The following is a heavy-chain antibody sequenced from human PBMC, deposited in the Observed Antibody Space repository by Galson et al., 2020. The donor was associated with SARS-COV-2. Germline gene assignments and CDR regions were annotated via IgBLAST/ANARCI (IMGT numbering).Heavy chain of an antibody. CDR3: ARAREVAGNWFDP. CDR1: GFTFSSYE. J-gene: IGHJ5*02. Sequence: GGSLRLSCAASGFTFSSYEMNWVRQAPGKGLEWVSYISSSGSTIYYADSVKGRFTISRDNTKNSLYLQMNSLRAEDTAVYYCARAREVAGNWFDPWGQGTLVTVSS. D-gene: IGHD6-19*01. CDR2: ISSSGSTI. V-gene: IGHV3-48*03.